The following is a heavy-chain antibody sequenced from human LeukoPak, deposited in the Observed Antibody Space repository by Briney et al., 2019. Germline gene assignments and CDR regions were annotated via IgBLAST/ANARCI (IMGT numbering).Heavy chain of an antibody. V-gene: IGHV3-30*02. Sequence: GGSLRRSCAASGFTFSSYSMNWVRQAPGKGLEWVAFIRYDGSNKYYADSVKGRFTISRDNSKNTLYLQMNSLRAEDTAVYYCAKDQSIAAAGTPSFDYWGQGTLVTVSS. D-gene: IGHD6-13*01. CDR3: AKDQSIAAAGTPSFDY. CDR2: IRYDGSNK. J-gene: IGHJ4*02. CDR1: GFTFSSYS.